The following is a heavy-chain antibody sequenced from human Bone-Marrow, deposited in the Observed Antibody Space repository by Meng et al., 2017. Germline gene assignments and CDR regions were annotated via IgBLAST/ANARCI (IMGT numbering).Heavy chain of an antibody. J-gene: IGHJ4*02. Sequence: GGSLRLSCAASGFTFSSYEMNWVRQAPGKGLEWVSYISSSGSTIYYADSVKGRFTTSRDNAKNSLYLQMNSLRAEDTAVYYCARDLQRYYYDSSAPLDYWGQGTLVTVSS. CDR2: ISSSGSTI. CDR3: ARDLQRYYYDSSAPLDY. CDR1: GFTFSSYE. V-gene: IGHV3-48*03. D-gene: IGHD3-22*01.